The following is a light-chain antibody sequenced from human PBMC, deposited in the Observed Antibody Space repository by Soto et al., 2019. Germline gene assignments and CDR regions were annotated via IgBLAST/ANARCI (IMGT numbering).Light chain of an antibody. CDR1: QSVLSSSNNKNC. CDR2: WAS. CDR3: HQYYSTPYT. V-gene: IGKV4-1*01. Sequence: DIVMTQSPDSLAVSLGERATINCKSSQSVLSSSNNKNCLAWYQQKPGQPPKLLIYWASTRESGVPDRFSGSGSGTDFTLTISSLQAADVAVYYCHQYYSTPYTFGQGTKLEIK. J-gene: IGKJ2*01.